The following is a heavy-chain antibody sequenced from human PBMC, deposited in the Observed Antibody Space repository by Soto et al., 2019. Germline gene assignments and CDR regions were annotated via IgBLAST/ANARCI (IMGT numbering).Heavy chain of an antibody. J-gene: IGHJ4*02. V-gene: IGHV1-69*02. D-gene: IGHD3-16*01. CDR2: IIPILGIA. Sequence: QVQLVQSGAEVKKPGSSVKVSCKASGGTFSSYTISWVRQAPGQGLEWMGRIIPILGIANYAQKFQGRVTITADKSTSTAYMELSSLRSEDTAVYYCASARGGKENIDYWGQGTLVTVSS. CDR1: GGTFSSYT. CDR3: ASARGGKENIDY.